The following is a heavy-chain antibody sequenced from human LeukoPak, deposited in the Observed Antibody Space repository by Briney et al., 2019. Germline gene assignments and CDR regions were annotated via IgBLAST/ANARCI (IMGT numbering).Heavy chain of an antibody. CDR3: ARGRGVATIVVLNPPVY. Sequence: ASVKVSCKASGGTFSSYAISWVRQAPGQGLEWMGGIIPIFGTANYAQKLQGRVTITADESTSTAYMELSSLRPEDTAVYYCARGRGVATIVVLNPPVYWGQGTLVTVSS. CDR1: GGTFSSYA. D-gene: IGHD5-12*01. CDR2: IIPIFGTA. J-gene: IGHJ4*02. V-gene: IGHV1-69*13.